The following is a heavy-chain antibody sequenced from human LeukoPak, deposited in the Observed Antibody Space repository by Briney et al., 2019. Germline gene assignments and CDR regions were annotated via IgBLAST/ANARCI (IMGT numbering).Heavy chain of an antibody. CDR1: GGTFSSYA. D-gene: IGHD3-16*01. CDR2: IIPIFGTA. J-gene: IGHJ4*02. V-gene: IGHV1-69*06. CDR3: TLLGGANKTYYFDY. Sequence: SVKVSCKASGGTFSSYAISWVRLAPGQGLEWMGRIIPIFGTANYAQKFQGRVTITADKSTSTAYMELSSLRSEDTAVYYCTLLGGANKTYYFDYWGQGTLVTVSS.